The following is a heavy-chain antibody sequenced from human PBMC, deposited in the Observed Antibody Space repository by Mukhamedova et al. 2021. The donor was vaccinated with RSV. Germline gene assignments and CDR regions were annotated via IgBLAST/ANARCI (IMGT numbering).Heavy chain of an antibody. V-gene: IGHV3-11*06. J-gene: IGHJ4*02. CDR3: ARPWYTSGWTFDY. Sequence: AEYMGGRFTISRDNAKNSLDLQMNSLRVEDTAMYYCARPWYTSGWTFDYWGQGTLVTVSS. D-gene: IGHD6-19*01.